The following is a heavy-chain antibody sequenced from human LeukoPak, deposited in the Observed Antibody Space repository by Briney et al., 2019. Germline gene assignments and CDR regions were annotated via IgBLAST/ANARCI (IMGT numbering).Heavy chain of an antibody. V-gene: IGHV3-23*01. CDR2: ISGSGGST. D-gene: IGHD3-22*01. CDR1: GLTFSSYS. CDR3: AKVLSTYYYDSSFDY. Sequence: PGGSLRLSGEASGLTFSSYSMSWVRQAPGKGLEWVSAISGSGGSTYYADSVKGRFTISRDNSKNALYLQMNSLRAEDTAVYYGAKVLSTYYYDSSFDYWGQGTLVTVSS. J-gene: IGHJ4*02.